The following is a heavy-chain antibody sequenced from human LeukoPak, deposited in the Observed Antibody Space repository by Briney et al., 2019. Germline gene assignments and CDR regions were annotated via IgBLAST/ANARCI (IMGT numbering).Heavy chain of an antibody. J-gene: IGHJ4*02. V-gene: IGHV3-30*18. Sequence: GGSLRLSCAASGFIFSSYGMHWVRQAPGKGLEWVAVISYDGSNKYYADSVKGRFTISRDNSKNTLYLQMNSLRAEDTTVYYCAKDRYRAYGSGISYFDYWGQGTLVTVSS. CDR3: AKDRYRAYGSGISYFDY. CDR2: ISYDGSNK. CDR1: GFIFSSYG. D-gene: IGHD3-10*01.